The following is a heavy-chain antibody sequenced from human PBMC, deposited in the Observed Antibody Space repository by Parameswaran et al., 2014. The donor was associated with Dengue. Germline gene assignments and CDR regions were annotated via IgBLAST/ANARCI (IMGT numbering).Heavy chain of an antibody. V-gene: IGHV3-48*03. CDR2: ISSSGNTI. CDR3: AKTGGSTSSGDY. Sequence: KWIRQPPGKGLEWVSYISSSGNTIYYADSVKGRFTISRDNAKNSLYLQMNSLRAEDTAVYYCAKTGGSTSSGDYWGQGTLVTVSS. D-gene: IGHD2-2*01. J-gene: IGHJ4*02.